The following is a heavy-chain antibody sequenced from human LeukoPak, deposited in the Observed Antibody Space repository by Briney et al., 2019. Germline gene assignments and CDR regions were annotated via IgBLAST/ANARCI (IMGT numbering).Heavy chain of an antibody. V-gene: IGHV4-39*01. CDR3: ARNIRGYSYGLPYYFDY. Sequence: SETLSLTCTVSGGSISSSSYYWGWIRQPPGKGLEWIGSIYYSGSTYYNPYLKSRVTISVDTSKNQFSLKLSSVTAADTAVYYCARNIRGYSYGLPYYFDYWGQGTLVTVSS. J-gene: IGHJ4*02. CDR1: GGSISSSSYY. CDR2: IYYSGST. D-gene: IGHD5-18*01.